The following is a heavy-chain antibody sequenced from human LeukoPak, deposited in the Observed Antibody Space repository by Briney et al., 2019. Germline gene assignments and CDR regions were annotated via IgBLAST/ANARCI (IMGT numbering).Heavy chain of an antibody. V-gene: IGHV3-23*01. CDR1: GFTFSSYS. Sequence: GGSLRLSCAASGFTFSSYSMNWVRQAPGKGLEWVSAISGSGGSTYYADSVKGRFTISRDNSKNTLYLQINSLRAEDTAVYYCAKGSGGSGSYSKYYFDYWGQGTLVTVSS. CDR2: ISGSGGST. J-gene: IGHJ4*02. CDR3: AKGSGGSGSYSKYYFDY. D-gene: IGHD3-10*01.